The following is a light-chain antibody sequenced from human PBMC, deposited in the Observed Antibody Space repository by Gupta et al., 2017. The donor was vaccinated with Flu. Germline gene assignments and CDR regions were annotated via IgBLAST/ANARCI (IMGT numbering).Light chain of an antibody. CDR1: QSVSSY. V-gene: IGKV3-11*01. CDR2: DAS. Sequence: AALSSSPGERATPSCSASQSVSSYLAWYQQKPGRAPRLLIYDASNRATGIPARFSGSGWGTDFTLTISSLVPEDFAVYYYQQRSNWPPITFGEGTRLEIK. J-gene: IGKJ5*01. CDR3: QQRSNWPPIT.